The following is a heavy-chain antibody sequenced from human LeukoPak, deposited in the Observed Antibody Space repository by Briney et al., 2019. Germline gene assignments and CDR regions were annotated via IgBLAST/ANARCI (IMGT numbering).Heavy chain of an antibody. D-gene: IGHD1-1*01. J-gene: IGHJ6*02. Sequence: GGSLRLSCAASAFTFRDYWIHWVRQAPGKGLVWVSCINNDGSGTTYADSVKGRFTVSRDNAKDTVSLQMNSLRVEDTAVYYCVRGGWNHAMDVWGRGTTVTVSS. CDR1: AFTFRDYW. CDR2: INNDGSGT. CDR3: VRGGWNHAMDV. V-gene: IGHV3-74*01.